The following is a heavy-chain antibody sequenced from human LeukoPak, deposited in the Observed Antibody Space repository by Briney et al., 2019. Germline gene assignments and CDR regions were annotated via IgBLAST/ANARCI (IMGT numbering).Heavy chain of an antibody. CDR3: ARTQFFSACGGDCYAGGSYFDY. CDR2: IYYSGST. CDR1: GGSISSYY. V-gene: IGHV4-59*01. Sequence: SETLSLTCTVSGGSISSYYWSWIRQPPGKGLEWIGYIYYSGSTNYNPSLKSRVTISVDTSKNQFSLKLSSVTAADTAVYYCARTQFFSACGGDCYAGGSYFDYWGQGTLVTVSS. J-gene: IGHJ4*02. D-gene: IGHD2-21*02.